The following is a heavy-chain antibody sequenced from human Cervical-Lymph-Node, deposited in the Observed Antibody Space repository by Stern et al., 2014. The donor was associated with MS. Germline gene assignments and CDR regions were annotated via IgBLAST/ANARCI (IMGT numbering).Heavy chain of an antibody. CDR1: GFTFSIYS. D-gene: IGHD1-14*01. Sequence: VQLVESGGGLVQPGGSLRLSCAASGFTFSIYSMNWVRQAPGKGLEWVSYISSSSSKLHYSDSVKGRFTISRDNAKNSVYLQMNSLRAEDTAVYYCTRAESDYWGQGTLVIVSS. CDR2: ISSSSSKL. CDR3: TRAESDY. V-gene: IGHV3-48*01. J-gene: IGHJ4*02.